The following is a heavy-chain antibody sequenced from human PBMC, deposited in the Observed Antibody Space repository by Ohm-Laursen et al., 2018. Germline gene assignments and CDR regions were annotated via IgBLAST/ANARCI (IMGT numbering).Heavy chain of an antibody. J-gene: IGHJ6*02. V-gene: IGHV4-31*03. D-gene: IGHD3-16*01. CDR2: IYYSGST. CDR3: ARGGYYFYYGMDV. CDR1: GGSISSGGYY. Sequence: TLSLTCPVSGGSISSGGYYWSWIRQHPGKGLEWIGYIYYSGSTYYNPSLKSRVTISVDTSKNQFSLKLSSVTAADTAVYYCARGGYYFYYGMDVWGQGTTVTVSS.